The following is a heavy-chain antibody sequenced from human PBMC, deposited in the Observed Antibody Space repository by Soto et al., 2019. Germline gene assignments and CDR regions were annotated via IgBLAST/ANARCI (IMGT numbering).Heavy chain of an antibody. D-gene: IGHD3-9*01. CDR2: ISGSGGTT. CDR3: AKGPSWLSDY. CDR1: GFTFSSYD. V-gene: IGHV3-23*01. Sequence: GGSLRLSCVASGFTFSSYDMSWVRQAPGKGLEWVSSISGSGGTTYYADSVKGHFTISRDNSKNTLYLQMNSLRAEDTAVYYCAKGPSWLSDYWGQGTLVTVSS. J-gene: IGHJ4*02.